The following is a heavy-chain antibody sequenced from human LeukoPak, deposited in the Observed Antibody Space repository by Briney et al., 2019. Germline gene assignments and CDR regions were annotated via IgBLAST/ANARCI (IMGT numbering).Heavy chain of an antibody. V-gene: IGHV3-23*01. CDR1: GFTFSSYA. J-gene: IGHJ4*02. Sequence: PGGSLRLSCAASGFTFSSYAMSWVRQAPGKGLEWVSAISGSGGSTYYADSVKGRFTISRDNSKNTLYLQMNSLRAEDTAVYYCAKDLWLVVPTSGTFDYWGQGTLVTVSS. D-gene: IGHD3-22*01. CDR3: AKDLWLVVPTSGTFDY. CDR2: ISGSGGST.